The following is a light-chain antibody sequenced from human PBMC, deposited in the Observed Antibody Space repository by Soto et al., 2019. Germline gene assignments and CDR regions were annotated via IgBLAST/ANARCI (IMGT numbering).Light chain of an antibody. Sequence: QSALTQPASVSGSPGQSITISCTGTSSDVGGYNYVSWYQQHPGKAPELMIYDVSNRPSGVSNRFSGSKSDNTASLTISGLQAEDEADYFCCSYVPSITVIFGGGTKLTVL. CDR3: CSYVPSITVI. CDR2: DVS. CDR1: SSDVGGYNY. J-gene: IGLJ2*01. V-gene: IGLV2-14*01.